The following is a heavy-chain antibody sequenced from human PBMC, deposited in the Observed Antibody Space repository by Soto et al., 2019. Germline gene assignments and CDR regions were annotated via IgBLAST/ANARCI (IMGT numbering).Heavy chain of an antibody. CDR1: GDSVSSNSAA. Sequence: SQTLSLTCAISGDSVSSNSAAWNWIRQSSSRGLEWLGRTYYRSKWYNDYAVSVKSRITINADTCKNQFSLQLNSVTPEDAAVYYCARWDHDYGYLDVWGLGTTVTVSS. J-gene: IGHJ6*02. V-gene: IGHV6-1*01. CDR2: TYYRSKWYN. CDR3: ARWDHDYGYLDV. D-gene: IGHD4-17*01.